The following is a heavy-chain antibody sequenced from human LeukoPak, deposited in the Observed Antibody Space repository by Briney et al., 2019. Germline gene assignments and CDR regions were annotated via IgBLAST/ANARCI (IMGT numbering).Heavy chain of an antibody. CDR3: AKASIPDYYYYYGMDV. CDR1: GFTFSSYA. J-gene: IGHJ6*02. Sequence: PGGSLRLSCAASGFTFSSYAMSWVRQAPGKGLEWVSAISGSGGSAYYADSVKGRFTISRDNSKNTLYLQMNSLRAEDTAVYYCAKASIPDYYYYYGMDVWGQGTTVTVSS. D-gene: IGHD2-2*01. V-gene: IGHV3-23*01. CDR2: ISGSGGSA.